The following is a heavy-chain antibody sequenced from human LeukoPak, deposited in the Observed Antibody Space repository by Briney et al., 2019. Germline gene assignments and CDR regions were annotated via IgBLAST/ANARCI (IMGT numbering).Heavy chain of an antibody. CDR1: GGSISSGGYY. CDR3: ARSLYSSSWPFDY. CDR2: IYHSGST. V-gene: IGHV4-30-2*01. D-gene: IGHD6-13*01. J-gene: IGHJ4*02. Sequence: MTSETLSLTCTVSGGSISSGGYYWSWLRQPPGKGLEWVGYIYHSGSTYYNPSLKGRVTISVDRSKNQFSLKLSSVTAADTAVYYCARSLYSSSWPFDYWGQGTLVTVSS.